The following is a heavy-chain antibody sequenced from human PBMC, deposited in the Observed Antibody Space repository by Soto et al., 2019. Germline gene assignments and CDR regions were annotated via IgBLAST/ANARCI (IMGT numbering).Heavy chain of an antibody. CDR1: GGSFSGYI. D-gene: IGHD1-26*01. J-gene: IGHJ4*02. Sequence: QVQLQQWGAGLLKPSETLSLTCAVHGGSFSGYIWTWIRQPPGKGLQWIGQINHSGSTYYNPSLKGRVIKSVRTCIYHLCLELSSVTAADTAVYYCARGLITGSSYSMGWYYFHYWGQGTLVTVSS. CDR2: INHSGST. V-gene: IGHV4-34*01. CDR3: ARGLITGSSYSMGWYYFHY.